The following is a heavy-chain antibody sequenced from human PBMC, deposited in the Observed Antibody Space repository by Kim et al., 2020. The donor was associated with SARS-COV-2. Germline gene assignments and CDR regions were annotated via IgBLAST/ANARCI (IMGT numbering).Heavy chain of an antibody. J-gene: IGHJ4*01. CDR3: TREWWAHTDGSGWRGGVDY. Sequence: GGSLRLSCAASGFTFSNYWMSWVRQAPGKGLEWVSNIKEDESRKYYVGSVKGRFTISRDNAENSLSLQMNSLSAEDTAVYYCTREWWAHTDGSGWRGGVDYWGQGILVTVSS. CDR1: GFTFSNYW. V-gene: IGHV3-7*01. CDR2: IKEDESRK. D-gene: IGHD3-22*01.